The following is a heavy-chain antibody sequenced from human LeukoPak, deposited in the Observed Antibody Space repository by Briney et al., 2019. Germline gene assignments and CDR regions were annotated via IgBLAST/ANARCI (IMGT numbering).Heavy chain of an antibody. D-gene: IGHD5-12*01. CDR2: INPNSGGT. Sequence: ASVKVSCKVSGYTFTGYYLHWVRQAPGQGLEWMGWINPNSGGTNYAQKFQGRVTMTRDTSISTAYMELSRLRSDDTAVYYCARLSFSGYDLINWFDPWGQGTLVTVSS. V-gene: IGHV1-2*02. CDR3: ARLSFSGYDLINWFDP. CDR1: GYTFTGYY. J-gene: IGHJ5*02.